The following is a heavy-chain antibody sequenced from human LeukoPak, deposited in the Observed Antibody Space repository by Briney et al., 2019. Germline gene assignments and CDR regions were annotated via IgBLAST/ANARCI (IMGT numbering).Heavy chain of an antibody. V-gene: IGHV3-74*01. CDR2: INSDGSST. D-gene: IGHD3-10*01. CDR1: GFTFSSYW. Sequence: GGSLRLSCAASGFTFSSYWMHWVRHAPGKRLVWVSRINSDGSSTSYADSVKGRFTISRDNAKNTLYLQMNSLRAEDTAVYYCAREGTLLLWFGELSAEFDYWGQGTLVTVSS. J-gene: IGHJ4*02. CDR3: AREGTLLLWFGELSAEFDY.